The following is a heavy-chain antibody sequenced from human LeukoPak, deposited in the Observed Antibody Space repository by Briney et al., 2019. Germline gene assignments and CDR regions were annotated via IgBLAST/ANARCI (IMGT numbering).Heavy chain of an antibody. Sequence: GGSLRLSCAASGFTFSSYSMNWVRQAPGKGLEWVSSISSSSSYIYYADSVKGRFTISRDNAKNSLYLQMNSLRAEDTAVYYCAREGWFGELLNWFDPWGQGTLVTVFS. CDR2: ISSSSSYI. J-gene: IGHJ5*02. CDR1: GFTFSSYS. CDR3: AREGWFGELLNWFDP. V-gene: IGHV3-21*01. D-gene: IGHD3-10*01.